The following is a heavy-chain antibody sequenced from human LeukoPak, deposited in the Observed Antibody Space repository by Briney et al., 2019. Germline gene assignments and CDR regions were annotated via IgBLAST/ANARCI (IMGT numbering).Heavy chain of an antibody. CDR3: ARDRGGYIRGRAFDI. CDR1: GFTFSSYS. CDR2: ISSSSSYI. J-gene: IGHJ3*02. V-gene: IGHV3-21*04. Sequence: KPGGSLRLSCAASGFTFSSYSMNWVRQAPGKGLEWVSSISSSSSYIYYADSVKGRFTISRDNAKNTLYLQMNSLRAEDTAVYYCARDRGGYIRGRAFDIWGQGTMVTVSS. D-gene: IGHD3-16*01.